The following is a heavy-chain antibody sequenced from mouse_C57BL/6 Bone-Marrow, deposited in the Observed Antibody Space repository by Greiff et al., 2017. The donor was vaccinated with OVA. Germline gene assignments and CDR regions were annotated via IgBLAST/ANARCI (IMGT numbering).Heavy chain of an antibody. V-gene: IGHV1-4*01. CDR1: GYTFTSYT. Sequence: VQLQQSGAELARPGASVKMSCKASGYTFTSYTMHWVKQRPGQGLEWIGYINPSSGYTKYNQKFQDKATLTADKSSSTAYMQLSSLTSEDSAVYYCARGVGEDYWGQGTTLTVSS. D-gene: IGHD1-1*02. CDR3: ARGVGEDY. CDR2: INPSSGYT. J-gene: IGHJ2*01.